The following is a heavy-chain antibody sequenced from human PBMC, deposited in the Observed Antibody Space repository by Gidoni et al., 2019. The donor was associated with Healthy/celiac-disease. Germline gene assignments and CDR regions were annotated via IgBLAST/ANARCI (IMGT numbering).Heavy chain of an antibody. CDR1: GCSISSGGYY. Sequence: QVQLQESGPGLVKPSQTLSLTCTVSGCSISSGGYYWSWIRQHPGKGLEWIGYIYYSGSTYYNPSLKSRVTISVDTSKNQFSLKLSSVTAADTAVYYCARYGEGIQLWFGWFDPWGQGTLVTVSS. CDR2: IYYSGST. J-gene: IGHJ5*02. D-gene: IGHD5-18*01. V-gene: IGHV4-31*03. CDR3: ARYGEGIQLWFGWFDP.